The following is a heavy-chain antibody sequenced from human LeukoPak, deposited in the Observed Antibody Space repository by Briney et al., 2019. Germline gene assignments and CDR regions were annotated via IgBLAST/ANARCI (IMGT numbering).Heavy chain of an antibody. CDR3: ARTSLGGAWFDP. CDR2: IYYNGST. J-gene: IGHJ5*02. Sequence: SETLSLTCTVSGGSISSGDYYWSWIRQPPGKGLEWIGYIYYNGSTYYNPSLKSRVTISVDTSKNQFSLKLSSATAADTAVYYCARTSLGGAWFDPWGQGPLVTVSS. CDR1: GGSISSGDYY. V-gene: IGHV4-30-4*08. D-gene: IGHD3-10*01.